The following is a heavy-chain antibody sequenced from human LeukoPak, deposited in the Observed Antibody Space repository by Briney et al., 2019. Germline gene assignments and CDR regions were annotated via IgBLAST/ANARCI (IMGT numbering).Heavy chain of an antibody. J-gene: IGHJ4*02. D-gene: IGHD2-2*01. CDR3: AREGCSSTSCYADY. V-gene: IGHV3-30-3*01. Sequence: GGSLRLSCAASGFTFSSYAMSWVRQAPGKGLEWVAVISYDGSNKYYADSVKGRFTISRDNSKNTLYLQMNSLRAEDTAVYYCAREGCSSTSCYADYWGQGTLVTVSS. CDR2: ISYDGSNK. CDR1: GFTFSSYA.